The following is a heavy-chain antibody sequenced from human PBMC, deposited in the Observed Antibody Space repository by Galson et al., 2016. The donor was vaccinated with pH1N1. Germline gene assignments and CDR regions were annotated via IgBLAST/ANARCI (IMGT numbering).Heavy chain of an antibody. V-gene: IGHV3-7*03. Sequence: SLRLSCAASGFTFSTYWMHWVRQAPGKGLEWVANINQDGSERYYVDSVKGRFTISRDNAKNSLYLQMNSLRAEDTAMYYCAKGRGPGTMSYCDYWGQGILVTVST. D-gene: IGHD1-7*01. CDR1: GFTFSTYW. J-gene: IGHJ4*02. CDR3: AKGRGPGTMSYCDY. CDR2: INQDGSER.